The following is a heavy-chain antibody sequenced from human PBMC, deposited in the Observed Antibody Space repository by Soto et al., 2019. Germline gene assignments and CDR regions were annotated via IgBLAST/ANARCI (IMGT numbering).Heavy chain of an antibody. CDR2: IRSKANSYAT. CDR3: TRPRVINPGIDAFDI. Sequence: SGGSLRLSCAASGFTFSGSAMHWVRQASGKGLEWVGRIRSKANSYATAYAASVKGRFTISRDDSKNTAYLQMNSLKPEDTAVYYCTRPRVINPGIDAFDIWGQGTMVTVSS. CDR1: GFTFSGSA. D-gene: IGHD3-16*02. J-gene: IGHJ3*02. V-gene: IGHV3-73*01.